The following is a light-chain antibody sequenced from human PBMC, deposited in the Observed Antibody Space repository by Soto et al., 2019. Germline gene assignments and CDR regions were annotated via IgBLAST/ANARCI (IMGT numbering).Light chain of an antibody. CDR2: DAS. CDR3: QQLKSYVT. Sequence: IVFTQHSATLSLSPGQRATLSCRASQSVSSYLAWYQQKPGQAPRLLIYDASNRATGIPARFSGSGSGTDFALTISSLQPEDFATYYCQQLKSYVTFGQGTRLEI. CDR1: QSVSSY. V-gene: IGKV3-11*01. J-gene: IGKJ5*01.